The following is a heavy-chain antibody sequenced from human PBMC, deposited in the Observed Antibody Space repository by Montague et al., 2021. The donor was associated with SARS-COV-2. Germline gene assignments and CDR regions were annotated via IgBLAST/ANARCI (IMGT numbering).Heavy chain of an antibody. CDR3: ARERWAVGVSFDY. CDR1: GDSVSSNSAT. J-gene: IGHJ4*02. CDR2: TYYRPRWSN. Sequence: CAISGDSVSSNSATWHWIRQSPSRGLEWLGRTYYRPRWSNDYAVSVRSRIIINPDTSTNQFSLQLSSVTPGDTAVYFCARERWAVGVSFDYWGQGTLVTVSS. D-gene: IGHD1-26*01. V-gene: IGHV6-1*01.